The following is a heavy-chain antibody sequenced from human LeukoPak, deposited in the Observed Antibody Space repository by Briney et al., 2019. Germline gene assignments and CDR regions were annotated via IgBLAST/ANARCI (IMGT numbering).Heavy chain of an antibody. D-gene: IGHD4-23*01. CDR3: AKDYGGNLPYYYGMDV. Sequence: PGGSLRLSCAASGFTFSSYGMHWVRQAPGKGLEWVAVISYDGSNKYYADSVKGRFTISRDNSKNTLYLQMNSLRGEDTAVYYCAKDYGGNLPYYYGMDVWGQGTTVTVSS. V-gene: IGHV3-30*18. J-gene: IGHJ6*02. CDR1: GFTFSSYG. CDR2: ISYDGSNK.